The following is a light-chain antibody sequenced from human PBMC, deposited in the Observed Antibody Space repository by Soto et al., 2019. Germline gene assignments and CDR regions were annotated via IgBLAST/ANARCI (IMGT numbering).Light chain of an antibody. Sequence: QSVVTQEPSLTVSPGGTVTLTCGSSTGLFTSGHYPYWSQQKPGQAPRTLIYDTSNKHSWTPARFSGSLLGGKAALTLSGAQPEDEAEYYCLLSYSGARLVVFGGGTKLTVL. CDR1: TGLFTSGHY. CDR2: DTS. J-gene: IGLJ2*01. CDR3: LLSYSGARLVV. V-gene: IGLV7-46*01.